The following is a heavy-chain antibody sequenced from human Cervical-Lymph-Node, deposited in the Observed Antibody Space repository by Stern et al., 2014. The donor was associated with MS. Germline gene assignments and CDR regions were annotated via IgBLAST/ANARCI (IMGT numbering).Heavy chain of an antibody. J-gene: IGHJ4*02. Sequence: VQLEESGAEVKKPGESLKISCEASGYLFDDYWIGWVRQMSGRGLELVAIIFPRDSNTRYSPSVQGQVTISADKSISPAYLPLSGRKASAPAIYYCARSPATPSGYDRFDYWGQGALVTVSS. V-gene: IGHV5-51*03. D-gene: IGHD5-12*01. CDR3: ARSPATPSGYDRFDY. CDR1: GYLFDDYW. CDR2: IFPRDSNT.